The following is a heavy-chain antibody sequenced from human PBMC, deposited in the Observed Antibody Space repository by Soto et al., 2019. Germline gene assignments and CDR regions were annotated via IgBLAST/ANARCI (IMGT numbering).Heavy chain of an antibody. V-gene: IGHV4-4*02. CDR2: IYHSGST. J-gene: IGHJ4*02. CDR3: ARVTSPESPFDY. CDR1: GGSISSSNW. Sequence: SETLSLTCAVSGGSISSSNWWGWVRQPPGKGLEWIGEIYHSGSTNYNPSPKSRVTISVDKSKNQFSLKLSSVTAADTAVYYCARVTSPESPFDYWGQGTLVTVSS.